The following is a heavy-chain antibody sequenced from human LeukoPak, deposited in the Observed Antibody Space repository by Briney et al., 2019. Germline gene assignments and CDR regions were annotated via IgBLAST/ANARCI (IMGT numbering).Heavy chain of an antibody. CDR2: ISGSGNDI. J-gene: IGHJ6*03. CDR1: GFTFTDYY. V-gene: IGHV3-11*04. CDR3: ARASTDGGFGELFFYYYYMDV. Sequence: PGGSLRLSCAGSGFTFTDYYMTWLRQAPGKGLEWVSYISGSGNDISYADSVKGRFTISRDNAKNSLYLQMNSLRAEDTAVYYCARASTDGGFGELFFYYYYMDVWGKGTTVTVSS. D-gene: IGHD3-10*01.